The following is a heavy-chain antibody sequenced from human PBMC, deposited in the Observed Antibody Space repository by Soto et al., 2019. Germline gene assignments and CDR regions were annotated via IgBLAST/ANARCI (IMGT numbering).Heavy chain of an antibody. CDR1: GGTFSSYA. CDR3: ATRTAGCSSTSCYPYYYGMDV. D-gene: IGHD2-2*01. Sequence: QVQLVQSGAEVKKPGSSVKVSCKASGGTFSSYAISWVRQAPGQGLEWMGGIIPIFGTANYAQKFQGRVKITADESTSTAYMELSSLRSEDTAVYYCATRTAGCSSTSCYPYYYGMDVWGQGTTVTVSS. V-gene: IGHV1-69*01. J-gene: IGHJ6*02. CDR2: IIPIFGTA.